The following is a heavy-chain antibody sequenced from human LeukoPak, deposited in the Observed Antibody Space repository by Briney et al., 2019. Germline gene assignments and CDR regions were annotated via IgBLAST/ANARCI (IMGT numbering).Heavy chain of an antibody. CDR1: GGSFSGYY. CDR2: INHSGST. CDR3: AGRPYGDSLGYYYYYYYMDV. Sequence: PSETLSLTCAVYGGSFSGYYWGWIRQPPGKGLEWIGEINHSGSTNYNPSLKSRVTISVDTSKNQFSLKLSSVTAADTAVYYCAGRPYGDSLGYYYYYYYMDVWGKGTTVTISS. V-gene: IGHV4-34*01. J-gene: IGHJ6*03. D-gene: IGHD4-17*01.